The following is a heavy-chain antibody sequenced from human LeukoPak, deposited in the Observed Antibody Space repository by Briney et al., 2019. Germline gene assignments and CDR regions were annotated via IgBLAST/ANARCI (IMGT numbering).Heavy chain of an antibody. V-gene: IGHV1-2*02. CDR2: INPNSGGT. CDR3: ARGYYGSGADQFDP. CDR1: GYTFTSYY. Sequence: ASVKVSCKASGYTFTSYYVHWVRQAPGQGLEWMGWINPNSGGTNYAQKFQGRVTMTRDTSISTAYMELSRLRSDDTAVYYCARGYYGSGADQFDPWGQGTLVTVSS. D-gene: IGHD3-10*01. J-gene: IGHJ5*02.